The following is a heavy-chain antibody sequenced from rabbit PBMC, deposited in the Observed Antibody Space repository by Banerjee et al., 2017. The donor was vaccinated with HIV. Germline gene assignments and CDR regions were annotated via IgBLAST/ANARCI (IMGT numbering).Heavy chain of an antibody. CDR3: ARGTSSSGYYSGSLNL. D-gene: IGHD1-1*01. J-gene: IGHJ4*01. V-gene: IGHV1S45*01. CDR1: GFSFSNKYV. CDR2: IYAGSSGST. Sequence: QEQLEESGGDLVKPEGSLTLTCTASGFSFSNKYVMCWVRQAPGKGLEWIACIYAGSSGSTYYASWAKGRFTISKTSSTTVTLQMTSLTAADTATYFCARGTSSSGYYSGSLNLWGQGTLVTVS.